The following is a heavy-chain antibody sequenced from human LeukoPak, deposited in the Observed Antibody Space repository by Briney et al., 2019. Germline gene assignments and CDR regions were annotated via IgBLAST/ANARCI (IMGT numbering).Heavy chain of an antibody. CDR2: ISGNGGST. CDR1: GFTFSNFV. J-gene: IGHJ4*02. V-gene: IGHV3-23*01. D-gene: IGHD6-13*01. Sequence: GGSLRLSCAASGFTFSNFVMAWVRQAPGKGLEWVSAISGNGGSTYNADPMKGRFTISRDSSKNTLYLQMNSLTAEDTAVYYCVKASTSSWPYYFDYWGQGTLVTVSS. CDR3: VKASTSSWPYYFDY.